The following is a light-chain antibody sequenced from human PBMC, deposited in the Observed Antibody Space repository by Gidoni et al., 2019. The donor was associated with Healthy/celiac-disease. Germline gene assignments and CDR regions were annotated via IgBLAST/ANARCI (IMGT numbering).Light chain of an antibody. J-gene: IGKJ1*01. CDR1: QSSSSY. CDR3: QQSHSTLLWT. CDR2: AAS. Sequence: DIQMTQSPSALSASVGDRVTITCRASQSSSSYLNWYQQKPGKAPKLLIYAASSLQSGVPSSFSGSGSGTDFTLTISSLQPEDFATYYCQQSHSTLLWTFGQGTKVEIK. V-gene: IGKV1-39*01.